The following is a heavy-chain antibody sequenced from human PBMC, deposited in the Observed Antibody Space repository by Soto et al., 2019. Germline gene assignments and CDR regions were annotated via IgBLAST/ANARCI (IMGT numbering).Heavy chain of an antibody. CDR3: AKKSASAWSHIDY. V-gene: IGHV4-59*01. CDR1: GASISSYA. CDR2: IASSGST. D-gene: IGHD6-19*01. Sequence: SETLSLTCTVSGASISSYAWTWIRQPPGKGLEWIGYIASSGSTSYTPSLKSRVTISVDTSKNHLSLTLTSVTAADTAVYYCAKKSASAWSHIDYWGQGTLVTVSS. J-gene: IGHJ4*02.